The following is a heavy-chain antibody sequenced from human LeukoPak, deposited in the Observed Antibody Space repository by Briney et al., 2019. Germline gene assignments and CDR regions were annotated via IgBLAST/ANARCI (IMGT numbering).Heavy chain of an antibody. D-gene: IGHD2-2*01. Sequence: IGYIYYSGSTNYNPSLKSRVTISVDTSKNQFSLKLSSVTAADTAVYYCATRYCSSTSCYGTYAFDIWGQGTMVSVSS. V-gene: IGHV4-59*08. CDR3: ATRYCSSTSCYGTYAFDI. J-gene: IGHJ3*02. CDR2: IYYSGST.